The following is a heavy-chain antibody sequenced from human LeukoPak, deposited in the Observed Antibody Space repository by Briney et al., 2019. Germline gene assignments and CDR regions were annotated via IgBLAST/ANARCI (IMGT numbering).Heavy chain of an antibody. V-gene: IGHV3-7*05. CDR2: IKQDGSEK. D-gene: IGHD6-13*01. CDR1: GFTFSSYW. J-gene: IGHJ1*01. CDR3: SLEGSSWYRYFQH. Sequence: GESLRLSCAASGFTFSSYWMSWVRQAPGTGLEWVANIKQDGSEKYYVDSVKGRFTISRDNAKNSLYLQMNSLRAEDTAVYYSSLEGSSWYRYFQHWGQGTLVT.